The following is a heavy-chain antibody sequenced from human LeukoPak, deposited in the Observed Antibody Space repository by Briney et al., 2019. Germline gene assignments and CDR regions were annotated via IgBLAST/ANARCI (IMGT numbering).Heavy chain of an antibody. V-gene: IGHV1-2*02. Sequence: GASVKVSCKAFGYTFTGHYMHWVRQAPGQGLEWMGWINPVSGATNSAQKFQGRVTMTRDTSISTAYMELSRLRSNDTAMYYCARDHCTSSGCYEYYYYGMDVWGQGTTVTVSS. D-gene: IGHD2-2*01. CDR1: GYTFTGHY. J-gene: IGHJ6*02. CDR2: INPVSGAT. CDR3: ARDHCTSSGCYEYYYYGMDV.